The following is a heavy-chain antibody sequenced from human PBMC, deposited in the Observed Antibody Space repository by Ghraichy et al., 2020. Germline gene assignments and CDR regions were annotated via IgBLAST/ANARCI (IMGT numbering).Heavy chain of an antibody. CDR3: ARGLLGWFHP. J-gene: IGHJ5*02. Sequence: SQTLSLTCAISGDSVSTNSAAWNRIRQSPSRGLEWLGRTYYRSKWYNDYAVSVKSRIIINPDTSNNQFSLQLNSVTPEDTAVYYCARGLLGWFHPWGQGTLVTVSS. CDR1: GDSVSTNSAA. D-gene: IGHD5-18*01. CDR2: TYYRSKWYN. V-gene: IGHV6-1*01.